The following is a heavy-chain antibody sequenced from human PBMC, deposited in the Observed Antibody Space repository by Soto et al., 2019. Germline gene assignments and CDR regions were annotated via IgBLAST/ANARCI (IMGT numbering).Heavy chain of an antibody. J-gene: IGHJ3*02. CDR2: IIPILGIA. CDR1: GGTFSSYT. Sequence: ASVKVSCKASGGTFSSYTISWVRQAPGQGLEWMGRIIPILGIANYAQKFQGRVTITADKSTSTAYMELSSLRSEDTAVYYCSRADVPVVAATGAFDIWGQGTMVTVS. V-gene: IGHV1-69*02. CDR3: SRADVPVVAATGAFDI. D-gene: IGHD2-15*01.